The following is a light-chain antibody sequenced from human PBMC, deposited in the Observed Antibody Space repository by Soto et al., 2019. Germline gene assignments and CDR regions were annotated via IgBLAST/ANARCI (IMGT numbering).Light chain of an antibody. V-gene: IGKV3-11*01. CDR1: QSLSKS. J-gene: IGKJ4*02. Sequence: EIVFTQSPATLSFSPGERATLSCRASQSLSKSLVWYQQKPGQAPRLLIDGAPNRATGIPARFSGSGSGTDFTLTISSLEPEDFAVYFCQQRSSWPLTFGGGTKVDIK. CDR3: QQRSSWPLT. CDR2: GAP.